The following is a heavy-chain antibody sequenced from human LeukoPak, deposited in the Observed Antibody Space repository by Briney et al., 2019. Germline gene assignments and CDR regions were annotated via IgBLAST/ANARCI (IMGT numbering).Heavy chain of an antibody. V-gene: IGHV4-34*01. D-gene: IGHD2-15*01. CDR2: INHSGST. Sequence: PSETLSLTCAVYGGSFSGYYWSWIRQPPGKGLEWIGEINHSGSTNYNPSLKSRVTISVDTSKNQFSLKLSSVTAADTAVYYCARKLGYCGGGSCRTFDYWGQGTLVTVSS. CDR1: GGSFSGYY. CDR3: ARKLGYCGGGSCRTFDY. J-gene: IGHJ4*02.